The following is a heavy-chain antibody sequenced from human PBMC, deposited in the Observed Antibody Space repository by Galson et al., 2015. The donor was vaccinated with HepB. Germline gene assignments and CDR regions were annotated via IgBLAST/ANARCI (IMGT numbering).Heavy chain of an antibody. CDR3: ARDPLTRGAAFDK. Sequence: TLSLTCTVTGGPISSGGYSWSRIRQHPEKGLEYIGYIFYSGHTSYNPSFKSRVTITIDTSKNQFSLRLSSVTAADTAVYYCARDPLTRGAAFDKWGQGRMVTVSA. CDR1: GGPISSGGYS. CDR2: IFYSGHT. V-gene: IGHV4-31*03. D-gene: IGHD7-27*01. J-gene: IGHJ3*02.